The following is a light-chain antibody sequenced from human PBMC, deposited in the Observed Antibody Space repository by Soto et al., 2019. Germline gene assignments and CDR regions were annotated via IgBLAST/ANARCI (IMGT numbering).Light chain of an antibody. CDR2: GAS. CDR3: QQYGSSPRT. V-gene: IGKV3-20*01. CDR1: QSVTNY. J-gene: IGKJ1*01. Sequence: ETVLTQSPATVSLSPGERATLSCRASQSVTNYLAWYQQKPGQAPRLLIYGASSRATGISDRFTGSGSGTDFTLTITTLEPEDFAVYYCQQYGSSPRTFGLGTKVDIK.